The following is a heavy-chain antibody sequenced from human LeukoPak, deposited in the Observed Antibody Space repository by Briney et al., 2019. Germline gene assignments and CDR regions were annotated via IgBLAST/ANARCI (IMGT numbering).Heavy chain of an antibody. CDR1: GGSISSGGYC. D-gene: IGHD3-3*01. J-gene: IGHJ5*02. Sequence: PSETLSLTCTVSGGSISSGGYCWSWIRQHPGKGLEWIGYIYYSGSTYYNPSLKSRVTISVDTSKNQFSLKLSSVTAADTAVYYCARDVQLPSIYDFWMVPNWFDPWGQGTLVTVSS. CDR2: IYYSGST. V-gene: IGHV4-31*03. CDR3: ARDVQLPSIYDFWMVPNWFDP.